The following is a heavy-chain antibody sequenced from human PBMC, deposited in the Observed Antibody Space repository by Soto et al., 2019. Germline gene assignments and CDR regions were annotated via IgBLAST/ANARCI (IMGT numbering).Heavy chain of an antibody. Sequence: GGSLRLSCAASGFTFSSYAMSWVRQAPGKGLEWVSAIYSGGSTYYADSEKGRFTISRDNSKNTLYLQMNSLRAEDTAVYCCAGHRRADSSGYPDAFDIWGQGTMVTVSS. V-gene: IGHV3-66*04. CDR3: AGHRRADSSGYPDAFDI. D-gene: IGHD3-22*01. J-gene: IGHJ3*02. CDR1: GFTFSSYA. CDR2: IYSGGST.